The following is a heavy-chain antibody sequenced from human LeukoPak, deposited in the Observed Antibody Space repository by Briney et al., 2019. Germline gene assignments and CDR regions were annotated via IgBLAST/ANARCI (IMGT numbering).Heavy chain of an antibody. CDR3: ARDGIAVAGTVY. CDR2: IIPIFGTA. V-gene: IGHV1-69*01. D-gene: IGHD6-19*01. CDR1: GGTLSSYA. Sequence: SVKVSCKASGGTLSSYAISWVRQAPGQGLEWMGGIIPIFGTANYAQKFQGRVTITADESTSTAYMELSSLRSEDTAVYYCARDGIAVAGTVYWGQGTLVTVSS. J-gene: IGHJ4*02.